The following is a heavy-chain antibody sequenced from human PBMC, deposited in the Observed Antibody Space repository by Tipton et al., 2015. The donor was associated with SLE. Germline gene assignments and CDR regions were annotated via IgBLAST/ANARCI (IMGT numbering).Heavy chain of an antibody. D-gene: IGHD5-12*01. J-gene: IGHJ4*02. CDR1: GGSLSSPY. CDR2: IYSSGSA. V-gene: IGHV4-4*07. Sequence: GLVKPSETLSLTCTVSGGSLSSPYWSWIRQPAGKGLEWIGHIYSSGSAIYNPSLKSRVTISIDTSKNQFSLKLSSVTAADTAVYYCARDSRYSGYDSWGLDFWGQGILVTVSS. CDR3: ARDSRYSGYDSWGLDF.